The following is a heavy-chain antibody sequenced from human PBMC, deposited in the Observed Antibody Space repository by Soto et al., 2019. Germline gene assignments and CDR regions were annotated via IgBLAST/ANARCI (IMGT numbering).Heavy chain of an antibody. D-gene: IGHD6-6*01. Sequence: QVQLVESGGGVVQPGRSLRLSCAASGFTFSSYGMHWVRQAPGKGLEWVAVISYDGSNKYYADSVKGRFTISRDNSKNTLYLQMNSLRAEDTAVYYCAKSPAARPPGYYYYGMDGWGQGTTVTVSS. V-gene: IGHV3-30*18. CDR1: GFTFSSYG. J-gene: IGHJ6*02. CDR3: AKSPAARPPGYYYYGMDG. CDR2: ISYDGSNK.